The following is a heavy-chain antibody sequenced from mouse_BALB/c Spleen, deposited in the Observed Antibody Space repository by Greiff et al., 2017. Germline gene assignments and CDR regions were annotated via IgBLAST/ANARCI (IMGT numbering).Heavy chain of an antibody. CDR2: IYPGNSDT. CDR1: GYTFTSYW. V-gene: IGHV1-5*01. Sequence: VQLQQSGTVLARPGASVKMSCKASGYTFTSYWMHWVKQRPGPGLEWIGAIYPGNSDTSYNQKFKGKAKLTAVTSTSTAYMELSSLTNEDSAVYYCTSYRYDRYFDVWGAGTTVTVSS. J-gene: IGHJ1*01. CDR3: TSYRYDRYFDV. D-gene: IGHD2-14*01.